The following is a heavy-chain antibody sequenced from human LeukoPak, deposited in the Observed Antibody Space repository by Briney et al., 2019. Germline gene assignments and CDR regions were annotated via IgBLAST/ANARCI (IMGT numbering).Heavy chain of an antibody. V-gene: IGHV1-69*02. Sequence: SVKVSCKASGGTFSSYTISWVRQAPGQGLEWMGRIIPILGIANYAQKFQGRVTITADKSTSTAYMELSSLRSEDTAVYYCARKGTVTTPLYYYGMDVWSQGTTVTVSS. CDR2: IIPILGIA. CDR1: GGTFSSYT. J-gene: IGHJ6*02. CDR3: ARKGTVTTPLYYYGMDV. D-gene: IGHD4-17*01.